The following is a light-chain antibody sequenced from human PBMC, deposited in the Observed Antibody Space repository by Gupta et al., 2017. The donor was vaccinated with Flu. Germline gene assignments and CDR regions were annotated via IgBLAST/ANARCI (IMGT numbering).Light chain of an antibody. CDR3: QQLNNYPLT. CDR1: QGLDNY. V-gene: IGKV1-9*01. J-gene: IGKJ4*01. Sequence: DIQLTQPPSFLSASVGDRVTITCRASQGLDNYLAWYQQKPGKAPKLLIYAASSLQSGVPARFSGSGSGTEFTLTIRSLQPEDSASYFCQQLNNYPLTFGGGTKVEVK. CDR2: AAS.